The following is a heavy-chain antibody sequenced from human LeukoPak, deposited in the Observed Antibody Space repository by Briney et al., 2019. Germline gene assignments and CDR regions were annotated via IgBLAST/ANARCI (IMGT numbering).Heavy chain of an antibody. CDR1: GFTFSSYG. CDR3: ANWMPNGMATIPYDY. Sequence: GGSLRLSCAASGFTFSSYGMHWVRQAPGKGLEWVAFIRYDGSNKYYADSVKGRFTISRDNSKNTLYLQMNSLRAEDTAVYYCANWMPNGMATIPYDYWGQGTLVTVSS. CDR2: IRYDGSNK. D-gene: IGHD5-24*01. V-gene: IGHV3-30*02. J-gene: IGHJ4*02.